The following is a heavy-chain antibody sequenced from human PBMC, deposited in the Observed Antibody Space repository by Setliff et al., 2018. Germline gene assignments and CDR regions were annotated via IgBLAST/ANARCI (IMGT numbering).Heavy chain of an antibody. CDR1: GGSISSGGYY. CDR2: IYYSGST. D-gene: IGHD2-2*01. V-gene: IGHV4-31*03. J-gene: IGHJ3*02. CDR3: ARVARVVLSRNAFDI. Sequence: KPSETLSLTCTVSGGSISSGGYYWSWIRQHPGKGLEWIGYIYYSGSTYYNPSLKSRVTISVDTSKNQFSLKLSSVTAADTAVYCCARVARVVLSRNAFDIWGQGTMVTVSS.